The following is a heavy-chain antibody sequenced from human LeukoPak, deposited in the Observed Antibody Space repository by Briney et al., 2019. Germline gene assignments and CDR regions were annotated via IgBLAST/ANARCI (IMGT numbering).Heavy chain of an antibody. CDR3: ASYSNYYFDY. Sequence: SETLSLTCTVSGGSVSSYPWSWIRQPAGKGLEWIGRIYTSGSTNYNPSLKSRVTVSVDTSKNQFSLKLCSVTAADTAVYYCASYSNYYFDYWGQGTLVTVSS. V-gene: IGHV4-4*07. CDR2: IYTSGST. CDR1: GGSVSSYP. J-gene: IGHJ4*02. D-gene: IGHD4-11*01.